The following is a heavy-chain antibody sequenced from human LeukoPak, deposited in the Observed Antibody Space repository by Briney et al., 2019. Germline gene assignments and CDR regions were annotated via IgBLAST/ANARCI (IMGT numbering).Heavy chain of an antibody. CDR2: ISGSSSYI. V-gene: IGHV3-21*01. J-gene: IGHJ3*01. CDR1: GFTFSNYS. Sequence: GGSLRLSCAVSGFTFSNYSMNWVRQAPGKGLEWISSISGSSSYIYYADSVKGRFTISRDNAKNSLYLQMTSLRAEDTAVYYCAREYCSGGNCYNDAFDLWGQGTMVTVSS. D-gene: IGHD2-15*01. CDR3: AREYCSGGNCYNDAFDL.